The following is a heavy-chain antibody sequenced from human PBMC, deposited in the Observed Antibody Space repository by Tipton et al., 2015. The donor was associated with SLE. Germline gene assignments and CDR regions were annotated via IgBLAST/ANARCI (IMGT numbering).Heavy chain of an antibody. Sequence: GSLRLSCAASGFTFTTYAMSWVRQAPGKGLEWVSAISGSGSRSYSADSEKGRFTISRDNSKNTLYLQMNSLRAEDTDVYYCAKTTRHCTGDICYNYYYYGMDVWGQGTTVTVSS. CDR3: AKTTRHCTGDICYNYYYYGMDV. D-gene: IGHD2-8*02. V-gene: IGHV3-23*01. CDR2: ISGSGSRS. J-gene: IGHJ6*02. CDR1: GFTFTTYA.